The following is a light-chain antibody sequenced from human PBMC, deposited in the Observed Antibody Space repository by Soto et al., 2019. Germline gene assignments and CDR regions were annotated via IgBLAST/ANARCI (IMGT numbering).Light chain of an antibody. CDR1: QSVSNN. Sequence: EIVMTQSPATLSVSPGERATLSCRASQSVSNNLAWYQQQPGQAPRLLIYGASTTASGIPARFSGSGSGTEFTLTISSLQSEDFAVYYCLHYNAWPRWTFGQGTKVGIK. V-gene: IGKV3-15*01. CDR3: LHYNAWPRWT. CDR2: GAS. J-gene: IGKJ1*01.